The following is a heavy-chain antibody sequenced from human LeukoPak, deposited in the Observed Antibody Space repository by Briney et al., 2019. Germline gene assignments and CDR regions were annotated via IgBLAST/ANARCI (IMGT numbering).Heavy chain of an antibody. Sequence: GGSLRLSCAASGFTFSSYWMNWARQAPGKGLEWVSSISSSSSYIYYADSVKGRFTISRDNAKNSLYLQMNSLRAEDTAVYYCARLPIWELQDYWGQGTLVTVSS. V-gene: IGHV3-21*01. D-gene: IGHD1-26*01. CDR3: ARLPIWELQDY. J-gene: IGHJ4*02. CDR2: ISSSSSYI. CDR1: GFTFSSYW.